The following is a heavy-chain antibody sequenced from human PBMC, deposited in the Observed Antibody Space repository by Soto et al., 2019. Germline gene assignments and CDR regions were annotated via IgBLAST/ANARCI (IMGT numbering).Heavy chain of an antibody. CDR3: VRAGHVFDVHYYGMDL. CDR2: ISSSGTYM. J-gene: IGHJ6*02. V-gene: IGHV3-21*01. CDR1: GFTFNDYS. Sequence: GGSLRLSCEASGFTFNDYSMGWVRQAPEKGLEWVSSISSSGTYMYYADSVKGRFAISRDNANNVMYLQMDTLRAEDTAVYYCVRAGHVFDVHYYGMDLWGQGTTVTVSS. D-gene: IGHD3-10*01.